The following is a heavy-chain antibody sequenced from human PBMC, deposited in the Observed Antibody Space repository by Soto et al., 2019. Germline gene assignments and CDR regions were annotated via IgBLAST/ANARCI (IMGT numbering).Heavy chain of an antibody. CDR1: GGTFSSYA. D-gene: IGHD6-19*01. V-gene: IGHV1-69*12. CDR2: IIPIFGTA. Sequence: QVQLVQSGAEVKKPGSSVKVSCKASGGTFSSYAISWVRQAPGQGLEWMGGIIPIFGTANYAQKFQGRVTITADESTSTAYMELSSLRPEDTAVYYCARDPGIAVAGTWEYYYYGMDVWGQGTTVTVSS. CDR3: ARDPGIAVAGTWEYYYYGMDV. J-gene: IGHJ6*02.